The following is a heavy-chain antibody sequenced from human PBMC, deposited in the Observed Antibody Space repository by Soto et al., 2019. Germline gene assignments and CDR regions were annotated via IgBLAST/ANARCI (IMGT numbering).Heavy chain of an antibody. Sequence: ASVKVSCKSSGYTFTNYYMHWVRQAPGQGLEWMGIINPSCGSTSYAQRFKGRVTMTRDTSTSTVYMELSSLRSEDTAVYYCARDRAINMISTFDYWGQGTLVTVSS. CDR3: ARDRAINMISTFDY. CDR1: GYTFTNYY. J-gene: IGHJ4*02. V-gene: IGHV1-46*01. D-gene: IGHD3-22*01. CDR2: INPSCGST.